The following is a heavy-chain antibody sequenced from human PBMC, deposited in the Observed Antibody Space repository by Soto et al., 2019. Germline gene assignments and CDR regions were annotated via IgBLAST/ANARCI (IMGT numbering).Heavy chain of an antibody. D-gene: IGHD2-21*01. CDR3: ARDPYNYGGYGYGMDV. J-gene: IGHJ6*02. Sequence: GGSLRLSCVVSGFNFNIYWMSWVRQSPGRGLEWVANIKYDGSEQVYVDSVKGRFTISRDNADNSLSLQMNSLRVEDAAVYYCARDPYNYGGYGYGMDVWGQGTTVTVSS. CDR1: GFNFNIYW. CDR2: IKYDGSEQ. V-gene: IGHV3-7*05.